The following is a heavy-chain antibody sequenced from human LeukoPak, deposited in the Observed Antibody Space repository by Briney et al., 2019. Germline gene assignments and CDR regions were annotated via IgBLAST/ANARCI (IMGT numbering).Heavy chain of an antibody. V-gene: IGHV3-7*01. CDR1: GFTFSSYW. Sequence: PGGSLRLSCAASGFTFSSYWMSWVRQAPGKGLEWVANIKQDGSEKYYVDSVKGRFTISRDNAKNSLYLQMNSLRAEDTAVYYCVKDYYDSSGHLIDYWGQGTLVTVSS. CDR2: IKQDGSEK. D-gene: IGHD3-22*01. J-gene: IGHJ4*02. CDR3: VKDYYDSSGHLIDY.